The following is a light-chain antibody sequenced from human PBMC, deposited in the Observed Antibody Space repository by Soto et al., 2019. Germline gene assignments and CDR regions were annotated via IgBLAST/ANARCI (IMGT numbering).Light chain of an antibody. CDR2: KTS. J-gene: IGKJ1*01. CDR1: HYVSSS. CDR3: QQYNTYPWT. Sequence: DIQMTQSPSTLSASVGDRVTITCRASHYVSSSLAWYQQKPGKAPKLLIYKTSILESGVPSRFSGSASGTEFTLSISSLQPGDFATYWCQQYNTYPWTFGQGTKVDIK. V-gene: IGKV1-5*03.